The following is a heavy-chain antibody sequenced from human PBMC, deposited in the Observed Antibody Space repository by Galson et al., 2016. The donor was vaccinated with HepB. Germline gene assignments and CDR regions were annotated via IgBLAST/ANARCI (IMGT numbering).Heavy chain of an antibody. CDR3: ARGSNLGYCSSSSCYTGGDLDS. Sequence: TLSLTCTVSGGSISSGGYYWNWIRQRPGKGLEWIAYIYYSGSTYYNPYLKSRASISADTPKNQFSLKLTSVTAADTAVYYCARGSNLGYCSSSSCYTGGDLDSWGQGTLVTVSS. J-gene: IGHJ4*02. CDR2: IYYSGST. V-gene: IGHV4-31*03. CDR1: GGSISSGGYY. D-gene: IGHD2-2*02.